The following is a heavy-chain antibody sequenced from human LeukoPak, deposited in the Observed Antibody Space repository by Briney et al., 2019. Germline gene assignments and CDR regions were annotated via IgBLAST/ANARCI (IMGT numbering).Heavy chain of an antibody. CDR1: GGTFISYA. J-gene: IGHJ5*02. D-gene: IGHD3-22*01. CDR3: ATPTYYYDSSGYYTNWFDP. Sequence: SVKVSCKASGGTFISYAIGWVRQAPGQGVEWMGGIIPIFGTANYAQKFQGRVTITTDESTSTAYMELSSLRSEDTAVYYCATPTYYYDSSGYYTNWFDPWGQGTLVTVSS. CDR2: IIPIFGTA. V-gene: IGHV1-69*05.